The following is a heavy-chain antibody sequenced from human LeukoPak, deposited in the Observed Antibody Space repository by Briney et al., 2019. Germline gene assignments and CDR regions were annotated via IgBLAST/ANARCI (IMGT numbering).Heavy chain of an antibody. CDR1: GYTFTGYY. V-gene: IGHV1-2*02. CDR2: INPNSGGT. D-gene: IGHD3-3*01. J-gene: IGHJ5*02. CDR3: ARVWSGNNGPRSYNWFDP. Sequence: ASVKVSCKASGYTFTGYYMHWVRQAPGQGLEWMGWINPNSGGTNYAQKFQGRVTMTRDTSISTAYMELSRLRSDDTAVYYCARVWSGNNGPRSYNWFDPWGQGTLVTVSS.